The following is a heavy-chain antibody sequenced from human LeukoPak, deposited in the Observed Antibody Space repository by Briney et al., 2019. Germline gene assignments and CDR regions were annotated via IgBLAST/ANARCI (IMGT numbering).Heavy chain of an antibody. J-gene: IGHJ4*02. CDR3: AKARAGNYYYDSSDY. CDR2: ISSSSNTI. CDR1: GFTFSSYN. V-gene: IGHV3-48*01. Sequence: GGSLRLSCAASGFTFSSYNMNWVRQAPGKGPEWVSYISSSSNTIYYAGSVKGRFTISRDNSKNTLYLQMNSLRVEDTAVYYCAKARAGNYYYDSSDYWGQGTLVTVSS. D-gene: IGHD3-22*01.